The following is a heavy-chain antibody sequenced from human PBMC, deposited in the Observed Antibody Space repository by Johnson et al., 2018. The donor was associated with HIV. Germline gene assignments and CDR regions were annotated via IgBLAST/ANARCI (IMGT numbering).Heavy chain of an antibody. CDR2: ISHDGNKI. CDR1: GFNFRDYG. V-gene: IGHV3-30*03. Sequence: QVQLVESGGGLVQPGRSLRLSCEVSGFNFRDYGMHWVRQAPGKGLDWLAVISHDGNKIFYADSVKGRFTISRDNSKNTLYLHMKSLRVEDTALDFCARVPGSRAGDAFDVGGTGTMVTVSS. CDR3: ARVPGSRAGDAFDV. D-gene: IGHD1-1*01. J-gene: IGHJ3*01.